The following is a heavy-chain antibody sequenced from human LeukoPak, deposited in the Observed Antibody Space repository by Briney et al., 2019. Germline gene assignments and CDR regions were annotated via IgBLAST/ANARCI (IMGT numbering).Heavy chain of an antibody. Sequence: PGGSLRLSCAASGFTFSSYAMSWVRQAPGKGLEWVSAISGSGGSTYYADSVKGRFTISRDNSKNTLYLQMNSLRAEDTAVYYCAKDPRRYCSSTSCPYYWGQGTLVTVSS. D-gene: IGHD2-2*01. V-gene: IGHV3-23*01. CDR1: GFTFSSYA. J-gene: IGHJ4*02. CDR3: AKDPRRYCSSTSCPYY. CDR2: ISGSGGST.